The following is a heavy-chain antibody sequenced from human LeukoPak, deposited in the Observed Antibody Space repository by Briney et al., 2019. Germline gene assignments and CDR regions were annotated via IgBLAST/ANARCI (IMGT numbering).Heavy chain of an antibody. D-gene: IGHD6-13*01. CDR3: ARGYSSSEIFDY. Sequence: SQTPSLTCAISGDSVSSNSAAWTWIRQSPSRGLEWLGRTYYRSKGYNDYAVSVKGRITINPDASKNQFSLQLNSVTPEDTAVYYCARGYSSSEIFDYWGQGTLVTVSS. CDR1: GDSVSSNSAA. CDR2: TYYRSKGYN. V-gene: IGHV6-1*01. J-gene: IGHJ4*02.